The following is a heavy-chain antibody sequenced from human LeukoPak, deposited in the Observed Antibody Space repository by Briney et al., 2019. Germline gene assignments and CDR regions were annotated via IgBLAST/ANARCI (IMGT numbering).Heavy chain of an antibody. Sequence: ASMKVSCKASGYTFTSYGISWVRQAPGQGLEWMGWISAYNGNTNYAQKLQGRVTMTTDTSTSTAYMELRSLRSDDTAVYYCARATQYSSGWYASYYYYYGMDVWGQGTTVTVSS. J-gene: IGHJ6*02. CDR1: GYTFTSYG. V-gene: IGHV1-18*01. CDR2: ISAYNGNT. CDR3: ARATQYSSGWYASYYYYYGMDV. D-gene: IGHD6-19*01.